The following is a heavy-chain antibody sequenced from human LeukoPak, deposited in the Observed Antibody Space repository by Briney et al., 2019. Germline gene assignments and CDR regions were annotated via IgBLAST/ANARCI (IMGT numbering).Heavy chain of an antibody. CDR3: ARDNRGYGSGSYYYYGMDV. D-gene: IGHD3-10*01. Sequence: GGSLRLSCAATGFTFRSYEMNWVRQAPGKGLEWVSHSDTSDSTIDYVDSVKGRFTISRDNAKNSLYLQMNSLRAEDTAVYYCARDNRGYGSGSYYYYGMDVWGKGTTVTVSS. V-gene: IGHV3-48*03. CDR2: SDTSDSTI. CDR1: GFTFRSYE. J-gene: IGHJ6*04.